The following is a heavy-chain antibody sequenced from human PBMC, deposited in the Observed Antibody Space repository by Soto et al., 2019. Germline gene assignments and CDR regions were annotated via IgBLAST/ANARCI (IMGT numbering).Heavy chain of an antibody. CDR2: IYYSGST. CDR1: GGSISSSSYY. CDR3: ARTKHDYGDQFDY. D-gene: IGHD4-17*01. J-gene: IGHJ4*02. Sequence: SETLSLTCTVSGGSISSSSYYWGWIRQPPGKGLEWIGSIYYSGSTYYNPSLKSRVTISVDTSKNQFSLKLSSVTAADTAVYYCARTKHDYGDQFDYWGQGTLVTVSS. V-gene: IGHV4-39*01.